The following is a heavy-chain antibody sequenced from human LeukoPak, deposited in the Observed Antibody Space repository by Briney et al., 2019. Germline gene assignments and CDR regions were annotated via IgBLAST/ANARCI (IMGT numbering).Heavy chain of an antibody. Sequence: SETLSLICTVSGGSISSYYWSWIRQPPGKGLEWIGYIYYSGSTNYNPSLKSRVTISVDTSKDQFSLKLSSVTAADTAVYYCARGVGMATYYFDYWGQGTLVTVSS. J-gene: IGHJ4*02. CDR1: GGSISSYY. V-gene: IGHV4-59*01. CDR3: ARGVGMATYYFDY. CDR2: IYYSGST. D-gene: IGHD5-24*01.